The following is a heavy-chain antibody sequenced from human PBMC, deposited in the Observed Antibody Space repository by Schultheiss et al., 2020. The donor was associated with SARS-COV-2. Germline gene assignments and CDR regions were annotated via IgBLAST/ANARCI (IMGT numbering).Heavy chain of an antibody. CDR2: INPNSGGT. CDR3: ARVSDYGGNSPRAFDI. J-gene: IGHJ4*02. CDR1: GYTFTSYY. Sequence: ASVKVSCKASGYTFTSYYMHWVRQAPGQGLEWMGRINPNSGGTNYAQKFQGRVTMTTDTSTSTAYMELRSLRSDDTAVYYCARVSDYGGNSPRAFDIWGQGTLVTVSS. D-gene: IGHD4-23*01. V-gene: IGHV1-2*06.